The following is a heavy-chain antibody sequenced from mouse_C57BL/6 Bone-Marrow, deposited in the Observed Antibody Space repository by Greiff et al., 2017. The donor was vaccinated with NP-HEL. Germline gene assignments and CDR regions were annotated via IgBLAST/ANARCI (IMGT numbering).Heavy chain of an antibody. CDR3: ARDYSNSPYYAMDY. Sequence: VQGVESGAELVKPGASVKLSCKASGYTFTSYWMHWVKQRPGRGLEWIGRIDPNSGGTKYNEKFKSKATLTVDKPSSTAYMQLSSLTSEDSAVYYCARDYSNSPYYAMDYWGQGTSVTVSS. CDR2: IDPNSGGT. J-gene: IGHJ4*01. D-gene: IGHD2-5*01. V-gene: IGHV1-72*01. CDR1: GYTFTSYW.